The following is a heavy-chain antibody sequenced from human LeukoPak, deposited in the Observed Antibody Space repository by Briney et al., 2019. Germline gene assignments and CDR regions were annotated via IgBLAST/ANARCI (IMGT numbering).Heavy chain of an antibody. V-gene: IGHV3-23*01. CDR2: ISGSGGST. CDR1: GFTFSSYA. J-gene: IGHJ4*02. CDR3: AKDIMDTPMVTLDY. Sequence: GGSLRLSCAASGFTFSSYAMSWVRQAPGKGLEWVSDISGSGGSTYYADSVKGRFTISRDNSKNTLYLQMNSQRAEDTAVYYCAKDIMDTPMVTLDYRAQGTLVTVST. D-gene: IGHD5-18*01.